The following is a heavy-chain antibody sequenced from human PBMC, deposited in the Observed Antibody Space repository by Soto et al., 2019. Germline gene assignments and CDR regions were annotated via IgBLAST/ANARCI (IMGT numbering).Heavy chain of an antibody. V-gene: IGHV5-51*01. Sequence: PGESLKISCKGSGYSFTSYWIGWVRQMPGKGLEWMGIIYPGDSDTRYSPSFQGQVTISADKSISTAYLQWSSLKASDTAMYYCAISYCGGDCYRYYGMDVLGQGTTVTVSS. CDR1: GYSFTSYW. CDR2: IYPGDSDT. J-gene: IGHJ6*02. D-gene: IGHD2-21*02. CDR3: AISYCGGDCYRYYGMDV.